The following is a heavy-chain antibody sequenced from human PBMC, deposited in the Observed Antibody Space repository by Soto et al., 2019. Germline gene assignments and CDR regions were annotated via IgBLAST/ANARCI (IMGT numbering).Heavy chain of an antibody. CDR3: ASSTTVTTPFYIDY. CDR2: IYYSGST. D-gene: IGHD4-17*01. J-gene: IGHJ4*02. Sequence: SETLSLTCTVSGGSISSYYWSWIRQPPGKGLEWIGYIYYSGSTNYNPSLKSRVTISVDTSKNQFSLKLSSVTAADTAVYYCASSTTVTTPFYIDYWVQGTLVTV. CDR1: GGSISSYY. V-gene: IGHV4-59*08.